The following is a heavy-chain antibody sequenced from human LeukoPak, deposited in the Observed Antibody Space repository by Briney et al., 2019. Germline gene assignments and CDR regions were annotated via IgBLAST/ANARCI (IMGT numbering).Heavy chain of an antibody. D-gene: IGHD5-18*01. CDR1: GGSISSYY. J-gene: IGHJ4*02. Sequence: SETLSLTCTVSGGSISSYYWSWIRQPPGKGLEWIGYIYYSGSTNYNPSLKSRVTISVDTSKNQFSLKLSSVTAADTAMYYCARVVYSYGSYYFDYWGQGTLVTVSS. CDR3: ARVVYSYGSYYFDY. CDR2: IYYSGST. V-gene: IGHV4-59*01.